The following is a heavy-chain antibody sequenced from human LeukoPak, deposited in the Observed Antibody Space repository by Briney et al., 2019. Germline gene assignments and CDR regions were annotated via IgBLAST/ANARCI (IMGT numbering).Heavy chain of an antibody. J-gene: IGHJ4*02. CDR2: VYYSGST. CDR1: GGSISDYY. CDR3: ARRRAVPGHYYFDY. V-gene: IGHV4-59*08. Sequence: SETLSLTCTISGGSISDYYWSWIRQPPGKGLERIGYVYYSGSTKYNPSLNSRVTISSDTSKKQLSLKVTSVTAADTAVYYCARRRAVPGHYYFDYWGQGILVTVSS. D-gene: IGHD3-10*01.